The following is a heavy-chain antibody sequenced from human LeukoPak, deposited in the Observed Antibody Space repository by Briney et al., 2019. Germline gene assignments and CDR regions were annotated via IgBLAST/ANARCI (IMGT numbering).Heavy chain of an antibody. CDR1: GYTFTSYD. V-gene: IGHV1-8*03. Sequence: ASVKVSCKASGYTFTSYDINWVRQATGQGLEWMGWMNPNSGNTGYAQKFQGRVTITRNTSISTAYMELSSLKSDDTAIYYCARGVGRYDILTGRLDYWGQGTLVTVSS. D-gene: IGHD3-9*01. CDR2: MNPNSGNT. J-gene: IGHJ4*02. CDR3: ARGVGRYDILTGRLDY.